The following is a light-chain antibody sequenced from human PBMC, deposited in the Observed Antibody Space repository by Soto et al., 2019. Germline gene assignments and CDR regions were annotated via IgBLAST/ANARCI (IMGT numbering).Light chain of an antibody. Sequence: QLVLTQSPSASASLGASVKLTCTLSSGHSSYAIAWYQQQPEKGPRYLMKLNSDGSHSKGDGIPDRFSGSSSGAERYLTISSLQSEDEADYYCQTWGTGPLVFGGGTKLTVL. V-gene: IGLV4-69*01. CDR3: QTWGTGPLV. J-gene: IGLJ2*01. CDR2: LNSDGSH. CDR1: SGHSSYA.